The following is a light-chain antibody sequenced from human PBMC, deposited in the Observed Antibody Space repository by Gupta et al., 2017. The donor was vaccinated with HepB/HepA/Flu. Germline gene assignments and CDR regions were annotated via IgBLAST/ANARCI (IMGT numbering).Light chain of an antibody. J-gene: IGKJ3*01. CDR3: QQDYSTPRG. CDR1: QSVLYSSNNKNY. V-gene: IGKV4-1*01. Sequence: DIVMTQSPDSLAVSLGERATINCKSSQSVLYSSNNKNYLAWYQQKPGQPPKLLIYWASTRESGVPDRFSGSGSGTDFTLTISSLQAEDAAVYYCQQDYSTPRGFGHGTRVDIK. CDR2: WAS.